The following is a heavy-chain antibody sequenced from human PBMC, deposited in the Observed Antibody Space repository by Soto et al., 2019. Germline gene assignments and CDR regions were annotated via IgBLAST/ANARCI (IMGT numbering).Heavy chain of an antibody. J-gene: IGHJ4*02. D-gene: IGHD5-12*01. CDR2: IYYSGST. Sequence: SETLSLTCTVSGGSISSYYWSWIRQPPGKGLEWIGYIYYSGSTNYNPSLKSRVTISVDTSKNQFSLKLSSVTAADTAVYYCARSRYSGYDSVDYWGQGTPGHRLL. V-gene: IGHV4-59*01. CDR3: ARSRYSGYDSVDY. CDR1: GGSISSYY.